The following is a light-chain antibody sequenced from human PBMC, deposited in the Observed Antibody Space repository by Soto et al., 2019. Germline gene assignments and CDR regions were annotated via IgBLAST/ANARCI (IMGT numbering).Light chain of an antibody. J-gene: IGKJ1*01. CDR1: ESVTNN. Sequence: EIVLTQSPGTLSLSPGERATLSCRASESVTNNYLAWYQQKPGQAPRLLIYGASTRATGIPARFSGSGSGTEFTLTISSLQSEDFAVYYCQQYNNWPSWTFGQGTKVEIK. CDR2: GAS. CDR3: QQYNNWPSWT. V-gene: IGKV3-15*01.